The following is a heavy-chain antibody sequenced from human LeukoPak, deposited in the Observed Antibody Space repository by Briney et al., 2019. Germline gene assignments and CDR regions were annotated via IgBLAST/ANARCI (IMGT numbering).Heavy chain of an antibody. CDR3: ARKNFYPNWFFDV. Sequence: SETLSLTCIVSGGSMSGHYWNWIRQSPGKPLEWIGYVYDSGDTNYNPALKSRVTISLDTSKNQCSLRLMSVTATDTALYFCARKNFYPNWFFDVWGRGTLVTVSS. CDR1: GGSMSGHY. V-gene: IGHV4-59*08. CDR2: VYDSGDT. D-gene: IGHD3-3*01. J-gene: IGHJ2*01.